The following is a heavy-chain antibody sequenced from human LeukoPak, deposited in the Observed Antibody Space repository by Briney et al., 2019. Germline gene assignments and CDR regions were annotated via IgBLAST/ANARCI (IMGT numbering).Heavy chain of an antibody. D-gene: IGHD5-18*01. CDR2: IYYSGST. CDR3: ARVAYSANTFDF. J-gene: IGHJ4*02. Sequence: ASETLSLTCTVSGGSISSSSYYWGWIRQPPGKGLEWIGSIYYSGSTYYNPSLKSRVTMSVDTSKNQFSLKLSSVTAADTAVYYCARVAYSANTFDFWGQGTLVTVSS. V-gene: IGHV4-39*07. CDR1: GGSISSSSYY.